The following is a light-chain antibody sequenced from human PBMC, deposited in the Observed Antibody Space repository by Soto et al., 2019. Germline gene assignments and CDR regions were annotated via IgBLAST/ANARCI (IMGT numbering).Light chain of an antibody. Sequence: QSVLTQPPSASGTPGQRVTISCSGSSSNIGSNTVNWYQQLPGTAPQLLIYSNNQRPSGVPDRFSGSKSGTSASLAISGLQSGDEADYYCASWDDSLNGHVVFGGGTKLTVL. CDR1: SSNIGSNT. CDR2: SNN. V-gene: IGLV1-44*01. J-gene: IGLJ2*01. CDR3: ASWDDSLNGHVV.